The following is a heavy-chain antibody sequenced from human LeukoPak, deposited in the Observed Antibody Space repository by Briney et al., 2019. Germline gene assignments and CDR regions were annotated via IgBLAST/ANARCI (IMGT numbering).Heavy chain of an antibody. Sequence: RSGGSLRLSCTSSRFVFDVYAVSWVRQAPGKGLEWVGVIRSETFGGTTEYAASVKGRFTISRTDSISIAYLHMNSLKTEDTAVYYYTSYQLGGNPSHSYYYYMDVWGKGTTVTVSS. V-gene: IGHV3-49*04. CDR1: RFVFDVYA. CDR2: IRSETFGGTT. J-gene: IGHJ6*03. CDR3: TSYQLGGNPSHSYYYYMDV. D-gene: IGHD4-23*01.